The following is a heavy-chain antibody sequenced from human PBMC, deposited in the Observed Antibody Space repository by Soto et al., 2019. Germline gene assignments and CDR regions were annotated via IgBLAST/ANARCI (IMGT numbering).Heavy chain of an antibody. CDR1: GFTFSNYA. Sequence: EVQLLESGGGLVQPGGSLRLSCAAPGFTFSNYAMNWVRQAPGKGLEWVSVISGSGGSTYYADSVKGRFTISRDNSKNTLYLQMNCLRGEDTAVYYCARRSSGRYSDYWGQGTLVTVSS. D-gene: IGHD6-19*01. V-gene: IGHV3-23*01. CDR3: ARRSSGRYSDY. J-gene: IGHJ4*02. CDR2: ISGSGGST.